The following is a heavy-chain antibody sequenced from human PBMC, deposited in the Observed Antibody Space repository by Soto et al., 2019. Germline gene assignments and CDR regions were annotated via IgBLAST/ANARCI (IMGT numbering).Heavy chain of an antibody. V-gene: IGHV1-46*01. J-gene: IGHJ4*02. CDR3: ARWDFSSSSPRRGDY. Sequence: QVQLVQSGAEVKKPGASVKVSCKASGYTFTSYYMYWVRQAPGQGLEWMGIINPSGGSTSYAQKFQGRVTMTRDTSTSTVYMELSSLRSEDTAVYYCARWDFSSSSPRRGDYWGQGTLVTVSS. CDR2: INPSGGST. CDR1: GYTFTSYY. D-gene: IGHD6-6*01.